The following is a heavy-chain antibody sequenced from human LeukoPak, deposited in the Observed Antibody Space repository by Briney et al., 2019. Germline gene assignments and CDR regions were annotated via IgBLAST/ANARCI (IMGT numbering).Heavy chain of an antibody. D-gene: IGHD2-15*01. V-gene: IGHV1-69*13. CDR1: GGTFSSYA. Sequence: GASVKVSCKASGGTFSSYAISWVRQAPGQGLEWMGGIIPIFGTANYAQKFQGRVTITADESTSTAYMELSSLRSEDTAVYYCARDCSGGSRYSEVGWFDPWGQGTLVTVSS. CDR3: ARDCSGGSRYSEVGWFDP. J-gene: IGHJ5*02. CDR2: IIPIFGTA.